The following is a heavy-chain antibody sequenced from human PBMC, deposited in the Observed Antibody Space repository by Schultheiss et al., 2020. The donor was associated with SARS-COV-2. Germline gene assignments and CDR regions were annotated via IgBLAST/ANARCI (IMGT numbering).Heavy chain of an antibody. V-gene: IGHV4-34*01. CDR3: ARLRIVGATDFDY. CDR2: ISQTGST. CDR1: GGSFSGYY. Sequence: SETLSLTCAVYGGSFSGYYWSWIRQPPGKGLEWIGEISQTGSTNYSPSLESRVTISVDTSKNQFSLKLSSVTAADTAVYYCARLRIVGATDFDYWGQGTLVTVSS. D-gene: IGHD1-26*01. J-gene: IGHJ4*02.